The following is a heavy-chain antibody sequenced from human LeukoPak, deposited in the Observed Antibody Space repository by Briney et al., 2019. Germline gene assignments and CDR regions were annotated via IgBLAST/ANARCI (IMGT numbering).Heavy chain of an antibody. J-gene: IGHJ4*02. CDR3: ARYYGSGAGY. V-gene: IGHV5-51*01. Sequence: GESLKIPRKGSGYSFTSYWIALVRQMPGKGLEWLGIIYPRDSDTRYSPSFEGQVTISVDKSISTVYLQWSSLMASDTAMYYCARYYGSGAGYWGQGTLVTVSS. D-gene: IGHD3-10*01. CDR2: IYPRDSDT. CDR1: GYSFTSYW.